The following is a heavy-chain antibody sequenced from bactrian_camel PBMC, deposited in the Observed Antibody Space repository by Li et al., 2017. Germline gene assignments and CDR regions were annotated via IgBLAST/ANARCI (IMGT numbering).Heavy chain of an antibody. D-gene: IGHD5*01. CDR2: VDTTGSK. Sequence: HVQLVESGGRSVQAGESLRLSCATSGYTCIGWLRQALGKRRELIATVDTTGSKAYTDVVKGRFTISQDSAKNTVDLQMDSLKPGDTGMYYCAARWGKCNGLDTLFGYFGQGTQVTVS. CDR3: AARWGKCNGLDTLFGY. V-gene: IGHV3S53*01. J-gene: IGHJ6*01. CDR1: GYTCI.